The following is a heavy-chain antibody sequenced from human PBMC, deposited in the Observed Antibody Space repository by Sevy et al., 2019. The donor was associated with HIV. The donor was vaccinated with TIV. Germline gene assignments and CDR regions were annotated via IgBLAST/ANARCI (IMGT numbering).Heavy chain of an antibody. CDR3: AREEGIAAGGSFDY. J-gene: IGHJ4*02. D-gene: IGHD6-13*01. Sequence: ASVKVSCKASGYIFTSYVINWVRQAPGQGLEWMGWISADNDNTNYAQKLQGRVTMTTDTSTSTAYMGLRSLRSDDTAVYYCAREEGIAAGGSFDYWGQGTLVTVSS. V-gene: IGHV1-18*01. CDR1: GYIFTSYV. CDR2: ISADNDNT.